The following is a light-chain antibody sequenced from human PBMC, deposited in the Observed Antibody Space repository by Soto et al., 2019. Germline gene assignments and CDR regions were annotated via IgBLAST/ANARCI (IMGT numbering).Light chain of an antibody. J-gene: IGKJ5*01. CDR2: AAS. CDR1: QSVRSN. CDR3: QQYNEWPPFT. Sequence: EIVMTQSPATLSVSPGERATLSCRASQSVRSNLAWYQQKPGQAPRLVIYAASTRATGIPDRFSGSVSGTEFTLTISSLQSEYFAVYYCQQYNEWPPFTFGQGTRLEIK. V-gene: IGKV3-15*01.